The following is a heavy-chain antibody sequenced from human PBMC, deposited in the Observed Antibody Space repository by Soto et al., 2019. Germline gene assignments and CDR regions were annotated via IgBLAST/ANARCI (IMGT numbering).Heavy chain of an antibody. V-gene: IGHV3-30*18. CDR2: ISYDGNNK. Sequence: QVQLVESGGGVVQPGRSLRLSCAASGFTFSDYGMHWVRQAPGKGLVWVAVISYDGNNKYYADSGKGRFTISRDNFKSTRYLQLSSLRAEDTAVYFCAKDLLHNTVTTCGSWGQGTLVTVSS. CDR1: GFTFSDYG. J-gene: IGHJ5*02. CDR3: AKDLLHNTVTTCGS. D-gene: IGHD4-17*01.